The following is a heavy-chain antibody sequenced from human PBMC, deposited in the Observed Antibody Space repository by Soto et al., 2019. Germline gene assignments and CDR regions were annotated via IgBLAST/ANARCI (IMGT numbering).Heavy chain of an antibody. Sequence: SETLSLTCDVSGASIKSDTWWTWVRQSPGKGLWWIGEIYHNGRAFDNPSLQGRVTISIDKSNNQFSLNLTSVTAADTAVYYWARGDSVLGPKGFDLWGQGTLVAFSS. CDR2: IYHNGRA. J-gene: IGHJ4*02. D-gene: IGHD3-16*01. CDR3: ARGDSVLGPKGFDL. CDR1: GASIKSDTW. V-gene: IGHV4-4*02.